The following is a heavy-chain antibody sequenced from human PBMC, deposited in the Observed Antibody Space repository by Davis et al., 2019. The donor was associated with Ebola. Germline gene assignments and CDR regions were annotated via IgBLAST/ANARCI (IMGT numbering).Heavy chain of an antibody. V-gene: IGHV3-9*03. CDR3: AKSPTRGYYYYMDV. CDR1: GSTFDDYA. CDR2: ISWNSGSI. J-gene: IGHJ6*03. D-gene: IGHD4-11*01. Sequence: SLKISCAASGSTFDDYAMHWVRHAPGKGLEWVSGISWNSGSIGYADSVKGRFTISRDNDKNSLYLQMNSLRAEDMALYYCAKSPTRGYYYYMDVWGKGTTVTVSS.